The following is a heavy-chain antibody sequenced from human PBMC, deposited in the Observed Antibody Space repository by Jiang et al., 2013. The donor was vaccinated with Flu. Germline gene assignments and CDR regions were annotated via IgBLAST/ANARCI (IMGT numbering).Heavy chain of an antibody. J-gene: IGHJ6*04. Sequence: LLKPSETLSLTCAVYGGSFSGYYWSWIRQPPGKGLEWIGEINHSGSTNYNPSLKSRVTISVDTSKNQFSLKLSSVTAADTAVYYCARGGKYGMDVWGKGTTVTVSS. V-gene: IGHV4-34*01. D-gene: IGHD3-10*01. CDR3: ARGGKYGMDV. CDR1: GGSFSGYY. CDR2: INHSGST.